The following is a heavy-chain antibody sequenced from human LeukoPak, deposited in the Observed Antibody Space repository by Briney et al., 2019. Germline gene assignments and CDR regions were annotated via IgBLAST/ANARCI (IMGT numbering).Heavy chain of an antibody. V-gene: IGHV1-18*01. CDR1: GHTFINHG. J-gene: IGHJ4*02. CDR3: AKGSSGWSLDY. D-gene: IGHD6-19*01. Sequence: ASVKVSCKASGHTFINHGISWVRQAPGQGLEWMGWTSTYNTNYIQKLQGRVTMTTDTSTSTAYMELRGLRSDDTAVYYCAKGSSGWSLDYWGQGTLVTVSS. CDR2: TSTYNT.